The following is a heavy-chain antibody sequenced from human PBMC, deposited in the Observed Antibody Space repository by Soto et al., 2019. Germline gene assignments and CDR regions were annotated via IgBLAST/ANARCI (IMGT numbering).Heavy chain of an antibody. V-gene: IGHV4-4*07. CDR1: GCTISSYA. CDR3: GRVGSSGSNGNYYYHDMDV. Sequence: WGTLSLTCTASGCTISSYAMSWVRQPAGKGLEWIGGIYTSGSTNYNPYLESRVTMTVDTYKNQFSLKLSSVTAADTAAYYCGRVGSSGSNGNYYYHDMDVWGQGTRSPSP. J-gene: IGHJ6*02. D-gene: IGHD6-13*01. CDR2: IYTSGST.